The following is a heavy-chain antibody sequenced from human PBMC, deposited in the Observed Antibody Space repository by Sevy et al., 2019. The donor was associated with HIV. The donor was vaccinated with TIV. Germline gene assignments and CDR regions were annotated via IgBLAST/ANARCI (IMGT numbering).Heavy chain of an antibody. CDR2: ISYDGSIK. J-gene: IGHJ5*02. CDR3: ARDQHDYGGNVRTGWFDP. D-gene: IGHD4-17*01. V-gene: IGHV3-30-3*01. Sequence: GGSLRLSCAASGFTFSSYALHWVRQAPGKGLEWVALISYDGSIKYSAESVKGRFTVSRDNSKKTLYLQMNSLRPEDTAVYFCARDQHDYGGNVRTGWFDPWGQGTLVTVSS. CDR1: GFTFSSYA.